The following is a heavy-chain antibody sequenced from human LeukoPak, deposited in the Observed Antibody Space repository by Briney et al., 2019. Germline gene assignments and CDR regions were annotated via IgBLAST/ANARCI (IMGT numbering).Heavy chain of an antibody. D-gene: IGHD5-18*01. CDR3: ARSPRWGDTAMLNYYMDV. V-gene: IGHV1-18*01. Sequence: VASVKVSCKASGYTFTSYGISWVRQAPGQGLEWMGWISAYNGNTNYAQKLQGRVTMTRDMSTSTVYMGLSSLRSEDTAVYYCARSPRWGDTAMLNYYMDVWGKGTTVTVSS. CDR1: GYTFTSYG. CDR2: ISAYNGNT. J-gene: IGHJ6*03.